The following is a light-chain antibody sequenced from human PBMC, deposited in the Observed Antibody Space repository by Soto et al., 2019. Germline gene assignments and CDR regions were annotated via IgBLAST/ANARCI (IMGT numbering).Light chain of an antibody. CDR3: QLYGSAPWT. CDR1: QSVGSSH. CDR2: GAS. J-gene: IGKJ1*01. V-gene: IGKV3-20*01. Sequence: EILLTQSARAVSLTPGERATLSCRASQSVGSSHLAWYQQKPGQAPSPLIYGASSRATGIPDRFSGSGSGTDFTLTISRLEHEDFAVYYCQLYGSAPWTFCQRSNEDI.